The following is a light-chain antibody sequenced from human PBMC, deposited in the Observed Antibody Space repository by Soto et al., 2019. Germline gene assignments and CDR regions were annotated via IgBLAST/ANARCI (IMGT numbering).Light chain of an antibody. CDR2: GAS. V-gene: IGKV3-20*01. Sequence: EIVLTQSPGTLSLSPGERATLSCRASQSVSSTYLAWFQQKPGQAPRLLMYGASNRATGIPDRFSGSGSGPDFTLTISRLEPEDFAVYYCQQYDTSPWTFGQGTKVEV. CDR1: QSVSSTY. CDR3: QQYDTSPWT. J-gene: IGKJ1*01.